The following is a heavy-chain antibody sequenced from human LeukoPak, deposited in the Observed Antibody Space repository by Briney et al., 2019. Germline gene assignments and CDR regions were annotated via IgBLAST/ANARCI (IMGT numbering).Heavy chain of an antibody. V-gene: IGHV4-4*02. D-gene: IGHD4-17*01. CDR1: GGSISSSNW. J-gene: IGHJ6*03. CDR2: IYHSGST. Sequence: SGTLSLTCAVSGGSISSSNWWSWVRQPPGKGLEWIGEIYHSGSTNYNPSLKSRVTISVDKSKNQFSLKLSSVTAADTAVYYCARVRGDYGEDSYYYYMDVWGKGTTVTISS. CDR3: ARVRGDYGEDSYYYYMDV.